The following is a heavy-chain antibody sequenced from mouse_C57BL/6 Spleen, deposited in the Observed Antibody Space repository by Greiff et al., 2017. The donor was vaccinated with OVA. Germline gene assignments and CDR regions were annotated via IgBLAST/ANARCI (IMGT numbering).Heavy chain of an antibody. V-gene: IGHV7-3*01. CDR3: ARYGSGVYFDY. J-gene: IGHJ2*01. Sequence: EVKVEESGGGLVQPGGSLSLSCAASGFTFTDYYMSWVRQPPGKALEWLGFIRNKANGYTTEYSASVKGRFTISRDNSQSILYLQMNALRAEDSATYYCARYGSGVYFDYWGQGTTLTVSS. CDR2: IRNKANGYTT. D-gene: IGHD3-2*02. CDR1: GFTFTDYY.